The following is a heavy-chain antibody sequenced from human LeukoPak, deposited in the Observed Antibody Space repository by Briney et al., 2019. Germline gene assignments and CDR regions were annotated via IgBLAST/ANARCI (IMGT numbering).Heavy chain of an antibody. Sequence: SETLSLTCTVSGGSISSYYWSWIRQPPGKGLEWIGYIYCSGSTNYNPSLKSRVTISVDTSKNQFSLKLSSVTAADTAVYYCATSNILTGYYGKLAFDIWGQGTMVTVSS. J-gene: IGHJ3*02. V-gene: IGHV4-59*08. CDR1: GGSISSYY. D-gene: IGHD3-9*01. CDR3: ATSNILTGYYGKLAFDI. CDR2: IYCSGST.